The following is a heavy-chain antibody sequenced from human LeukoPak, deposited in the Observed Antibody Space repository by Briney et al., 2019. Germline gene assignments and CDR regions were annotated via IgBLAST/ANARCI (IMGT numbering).Heavy chain of an antibody. CDR3: ARERSGGYFDY. Sequence: GASVKVSCKASGYTFTGYYMHWVRQAPGQGLEWMGWINPNSGGTNYAQKFQGRVTMTRDTSMSTVYMEVTSLTSDDTAVYYCARERSGGYFDYWGQGTLVTVSS. CDR2: INPNSGGT. V-gene: IGHV1-2*02. CDR1: GYTFTGYY. D-gene: IGHD3-16*01. J-gene: IGHJ4*02.